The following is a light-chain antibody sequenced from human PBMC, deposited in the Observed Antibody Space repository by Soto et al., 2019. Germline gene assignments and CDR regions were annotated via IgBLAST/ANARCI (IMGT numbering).Light chain of an antibody. Sequence: QSALTQPPSASGSPGQSVTISCTGTSSDVGGYNYVSWYQQHPGKAPKLMIYEVSERPSGVPDRFSGSKSSNTASLTVSGLQAEDEADYYCSSYDSSLSGYVFGTGTKVTVL. J-gene: IGLJ1*01. CDR1: SSDVGGYNY. CDR3: SSYDSSLSGYV. V-gene: IGLV2-8*01. CDR2: EVS.